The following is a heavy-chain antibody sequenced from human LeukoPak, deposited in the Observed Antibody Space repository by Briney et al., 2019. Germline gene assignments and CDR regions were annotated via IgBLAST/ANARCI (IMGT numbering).Heavy chain of an antibody. CDR1: GYTFTGYY. J-gene: IGHJ4*02. Sequence: ASVKVSCKASGYTFTGYYMHWVRQAPGQGLEWMGWINPNGGGTDYAQKFQGRVTMTRDTSIRTAYMELSGLRSDDTAVYYCARDREGYDDRGYYQLRYFDYWGQGTPVAVSS. D-gene: IGHD3-22*01. CDR2: INPNGGGT. CDR3: ARDREGYDDRGYYQLRYFDY. V-gene: IGHV1-2*02.